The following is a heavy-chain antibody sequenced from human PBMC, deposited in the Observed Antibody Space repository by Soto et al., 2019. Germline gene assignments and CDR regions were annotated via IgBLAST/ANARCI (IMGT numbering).Heavy chain of an antibody. CDR1: GFTFSSYA. Sequence: GGSLRLSCAASGFTFSSYAMSWVRQAPGKGLEWVSAIRGSGGSTYYADSVKGRFTISRDNSKNTLYLQMNSLRAQDTAVYYCAKGGTRLRYFDWLLFDYWGQGTLVTVSS. J-gene: IGHJ4*02. CDR2: IRGSGGST. D-gene: IGHD3-9*01. V-gene: IGHV3-23*01. CDR3: AKGGTRLRYFDWLLFDY.